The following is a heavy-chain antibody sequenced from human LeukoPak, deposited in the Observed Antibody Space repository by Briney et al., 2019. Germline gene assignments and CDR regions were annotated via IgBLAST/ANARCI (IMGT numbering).Heavy chain of an antibody. CDR3: ARTVTTQDPGDY. Sequence: GASVKVSCKASGYTFTSYYIHWVRQAPGQGLEWMGIINPSGGSTTYAQKFQGRVTMTRDTSTSTVYMELSSLRSEDTAVYYCARTVTTQDPGDYWGQGTLVTVSS. V-gene: IGHV1-46*01. D-gene: IGHD4-17*01. J-gene: IGHJ4*02. CDR1: GYTFTSYY. CDR2: INPSGGST.